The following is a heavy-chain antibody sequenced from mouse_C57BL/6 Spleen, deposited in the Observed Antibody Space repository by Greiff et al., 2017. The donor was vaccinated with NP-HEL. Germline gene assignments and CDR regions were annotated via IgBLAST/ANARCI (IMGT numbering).Heavy chain of an antibody. J-gene: IGHJ3*01. CDR1: GYTFTSYW. CDR3: ANPIYYDYVPFAY. D-gene: IGHD2-4*01. Sequence: QQSCKASGYTFTSYWMQWVKQRPGQGLEWIGEIDPSDSYTNYNQKFKGKATLTVDTSSSTAYMQLSSLTSEDSAVYYCANPIYYDYVPFAYWGQGTLVTVSA. V-gene: IGHV1-50*01. CDR2: IDPSDSYT.